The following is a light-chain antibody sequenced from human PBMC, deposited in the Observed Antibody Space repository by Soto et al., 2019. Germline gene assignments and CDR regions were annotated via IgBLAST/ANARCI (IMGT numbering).Light chain of an antibody. CDR3: QSYDSSLSGYV. V-gene: IGLV1-40*01. CDR2: GNS. CDR1: SSNIGAGYD. J-gene: IGLJ1*01. Sequence: QSVLTQPPSVSGAPGQRVTISCTGSSSNIGAGYDVHWYQQLPGTAPKLLIYGNSNRPSGVPDRFSGSKSGTSASLAITGIQAEDEADYYCQSYDSSLSGYVVGTGTELTVL.